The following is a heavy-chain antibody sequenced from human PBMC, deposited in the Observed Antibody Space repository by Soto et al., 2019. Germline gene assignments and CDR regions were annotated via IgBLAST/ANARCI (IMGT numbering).Heavy chain of an antibody. D-gene: IGHD2-2*02. CDR1: GFTFSDSY. J-gene: IGHJ4*02. CDR3: ARGHTILAY. V-gene: IGHV3-11*01. CDR2: ITPAGSTL. Sequence: GGSLRLSCAASGFTFSDSYMSWIRQAPGKGLECVSYITPAGSTLYYAESVKGRFTLSRDNAKNSLYLQMNGLRAEDTAVYYCARGHTILAYWGQGTLVTVSS.